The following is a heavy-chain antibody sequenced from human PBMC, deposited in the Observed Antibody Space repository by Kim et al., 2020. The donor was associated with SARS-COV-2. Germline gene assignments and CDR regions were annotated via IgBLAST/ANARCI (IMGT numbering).Heavy chain of an antibody. J-gene: IGHJ2*01. CDR1: GFTFSNYW. CDR2: IKEDGGEK. CDR3: STHATNCGGDWDSNSDYF. D-gene: IGHD2-21*01. Sequence: GGSLRLSCAVFGFTFSNYWMTWVRQAPGKGLEWVANIKEDGGEKYYVDSVKGRCTISRYNAKTGYLQMNSLTAEDTAVYYCSTHATNCGGDWDSNSDYF. V-gene: IGHV3-7*01.